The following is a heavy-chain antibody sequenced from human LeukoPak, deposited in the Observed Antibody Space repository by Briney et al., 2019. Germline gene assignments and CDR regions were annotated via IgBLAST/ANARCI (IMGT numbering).Heavy chain of an antibody. Sequence: GGSLRLSCAASGFTFSGYSMIWVRQAPGRGLEWLSYISSSSSTISYADSVKGRFPISRDNAQDSLYLLMNSLRDEDTAVYYCARETGYAFDMWGQGTMVTVSS. CDR1: GFTFSGYS. CDR2: ISSSSSTI. J-gene: IGHJ3*02. CDR3: ARETGYAFDM. V-gene: IGHV3-48*02.